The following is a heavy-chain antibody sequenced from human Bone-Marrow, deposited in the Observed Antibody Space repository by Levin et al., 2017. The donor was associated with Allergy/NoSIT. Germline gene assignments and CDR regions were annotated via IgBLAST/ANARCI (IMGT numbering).Heavy chain of an antibody. J-gene: IGHJ4*02. CDR1: GGFTTSNNW. D-gene: IGHD6-25*01. CDR3: AREAGAATFKGFDY. Sequence: RPSETLSLTCAVSGGFTTSNNWWSWVRQPPGKGLEWMGEIYHVGGTNYNPSLEGRITMSVDNSKNQVSLRLSSVTAADTAIYYCAREAGAATFKGFDYWGQGILVTVSS. V-gene: IGHV4-4*02. CDR2: IYHVGGT.